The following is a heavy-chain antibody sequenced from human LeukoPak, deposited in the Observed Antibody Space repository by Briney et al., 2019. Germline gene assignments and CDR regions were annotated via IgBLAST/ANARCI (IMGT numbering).Heavy chain of an antibody. D-gene: IGHD4-11*01. J-gene: IGHJ5*02. CDR1: GYTFTSYY. CDR3: ARGTGTVTIGLPETNWFDP. V-gene: IGHV1-46*01. CDR2: INPSGGST. Sequence: ASVKVSCKASGYTFTSYYMHWVRQAPGQGLEWKGIINPSGGSTSYAQKFQGRVTMTRDMSTSTVYMELSSLRSEDTAVYYCARGTGTVTIGLPETNWFDPWGQGTLVTVSS.